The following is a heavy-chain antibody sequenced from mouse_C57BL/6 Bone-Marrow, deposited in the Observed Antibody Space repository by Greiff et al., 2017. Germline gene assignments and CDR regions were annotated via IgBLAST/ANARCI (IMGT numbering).Heavy chain of an antibody. Sequence: VQLQQSGPELVKPGASVKLSCKASGYNFTSYDINWVKQRPGQGLEWIGWIYPSDGSTKYNEKFKGKATLTVDTSSSTAYMELHRLTSEDSAVYFCARDYDSSYWYFDVWGTGPTVSVSS. D-gene: IGHD1-1*01. CDR1: GYNFTSYD. J-gene: IGHJ1*03. V-gene: IGHV1-85*01. CDR2: IYPSDGST. CDR3: ARDYDSSYWYFDV.